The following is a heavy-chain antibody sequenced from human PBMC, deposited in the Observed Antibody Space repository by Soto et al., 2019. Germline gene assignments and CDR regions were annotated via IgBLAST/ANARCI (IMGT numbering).Heavy chain of an antibody. Sequence: SVKVSCKASGGTFSGYAISWVRQAPGQGLEWMGGIIPIFGTANYAQKFQGRVTITADESTSTAYMELSSLRSEDTAVYYCARFYDSSGYYLPDAFDIWGQGTMVTVSS. J-gene: IGHJ3*02. CDR2: IIPIFGTA. CDR1: GGTFSGYA. D-gene: IGHD3-22*01. V-gene: IGHV1-69*13. CDR3: ARFYDSSGYYLPDAFDI.